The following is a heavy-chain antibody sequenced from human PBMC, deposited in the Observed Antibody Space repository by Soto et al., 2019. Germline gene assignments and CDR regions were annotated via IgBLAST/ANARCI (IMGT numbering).Heavy chain of an antibody. D-gene: IGHD3-16*02. J-gene: IGHJ3*02. CDR3: ARDMYDYIWGSYRFSAFDI. CDR2: TYYRYKWYN. CDR1: GEDCPNNTAS. V-gene: IGHV6-1*01. Sequence: RSLALTGGMAGEDCPNNTASLNVVMQSPSKSLEWLGRTYYRYKWYNDYAVSVKSRITINPDTSKNQFSLQLNSVTPEDTAVYYCARDMYDYIWGSYRFSAFDIWGKGTMVTVSS.